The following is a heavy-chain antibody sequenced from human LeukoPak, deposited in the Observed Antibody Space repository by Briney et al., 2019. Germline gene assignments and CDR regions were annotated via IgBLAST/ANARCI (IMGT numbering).Heavy chain of an antibody. CDR1: GFTFSSYE. J-gene: IGHJ4*02. V-gene: IGHV3-48*03. CDR2: ISSSGKTI. Sequence: GGSLRLSCEASGFTFSSYEMNWVRQAPGKGLEWVSYISSSGKTIYYADSTKGRFTVSRDNAKNSLYLQMNSLRAEDTAVYYCATTSIAAAVPGCFDYWGQGTLVSVSS. D-gene: IGHD6-13*01. CDR3: ATTSIAAAVPGCFDY.